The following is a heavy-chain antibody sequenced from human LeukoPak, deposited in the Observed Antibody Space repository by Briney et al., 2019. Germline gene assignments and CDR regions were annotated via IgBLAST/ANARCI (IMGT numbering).Heavy chain of an antibody. CDR1: GGSISSGDYY. CDR3: ARVAARYVGMDV. D-gene: IGHD6-6*01. Sequence: SETLSLTCAVSGGSISSGDYYWSWIRQPPGKGLEWIGYIYYSGSTYYNPSLKSRLTISVDTSKNQFSLKRSSVTAADTAVYYCARVAARYVGMDVWGQGTTVTVSS. V-gene: IGHV4-30-4*01. J-gene: IGHJ6*02. CDR2: IYYSGST.